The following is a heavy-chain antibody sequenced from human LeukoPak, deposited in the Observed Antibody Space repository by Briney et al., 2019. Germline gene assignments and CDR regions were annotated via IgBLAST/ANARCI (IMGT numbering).Heavy chain of an antibody. CDR2: IIEGGDLK. CDR1: GFTFSAYW. D-gene: IGHD6-19*01. Sequence: SGGSPRLSCAASGFTFSAYWMTWVRQAPGKGLAWVANIIEGGDLKYYVDSVKGRFTISRDNTKNSLYLQMTSLRADDTAVYYCARVGKNGWDFDHWGQGTLVTVSS. V-gene: IGHV3-7*01. J-gene: IGHJ4*02. CDR3: ARVGKNGWDFDH.